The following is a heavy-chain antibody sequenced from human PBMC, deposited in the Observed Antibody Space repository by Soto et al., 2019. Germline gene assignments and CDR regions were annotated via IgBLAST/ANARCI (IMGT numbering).Heavy chain of an antibody. Sequence: QVHVQQSGPGLVKPSETLSLSCTVSSGPSRSHNWGWIRQPPGRGLEWIGYVYYTGGTSYNPSLKSRVTISANTSTNHISLTLSSVTAADTAVYDWVRQGIDYLHGLVDVWGQGTTVSVSS. J-gene: IGHJ6*02. V-gene: IGHV4-59*08. CDR1: SGPSRSHN. D-gene: IGHD1-26*01. CDR2: VYYTGGT. CDR3: VRQGIDYLHGLVDV.